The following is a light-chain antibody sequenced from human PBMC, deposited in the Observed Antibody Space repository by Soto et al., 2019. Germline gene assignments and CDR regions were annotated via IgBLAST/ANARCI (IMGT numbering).Light chain of an antibody. J-gene: IGKJ5*01. CDR2: GAS. CDR3: QQYGSSSPIT. Sequence: EIVLTHSPCTLSLSQGERATLSCRASQSVSSNYLAWYQQKPGQAPRLLIYGASSRATGIPDRFSGSGSGTEFTLTISRLEPEDFAVYYCQQYGSSSPITFGQGTRLEIK. CDR1: QSVSSNY. V-gene: IGKV3-20*01.